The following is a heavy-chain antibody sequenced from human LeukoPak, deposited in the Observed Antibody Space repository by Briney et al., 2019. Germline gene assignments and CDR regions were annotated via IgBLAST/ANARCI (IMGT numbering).Heavy chain of an antibody. V-gene: IGHV4-34*01. CDR2: INHSGST. CDR3: AIRRIRYCSSTSCYTGQPFDY. D-gene: IGHD2-2*02. Sequence: SETLSLTCAVYGGSFSGYYWSWIRQPPGKGLEWIGEINHSGSTNYNPSLKSRVTISVDTSKNQFSLKLSSVTAADTAVYYCAIRRIRYCSSTSCYTGQPFDYWGQGTLVTVSS. J-gene: IGHJ4*02. CDR1: GGSFSGYY.